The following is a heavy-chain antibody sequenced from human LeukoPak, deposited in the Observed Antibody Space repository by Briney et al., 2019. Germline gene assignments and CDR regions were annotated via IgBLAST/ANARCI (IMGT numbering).Heavy chain of an antibody. J-gene: IGHJ4*02. D-gene: IGHD3-10*01. CDR2: ISGSGGAT. V-gene: IGHV3-23*01. CDR1: GFTFSSYA. Sequence: GGSLRLSCAASGFTFSSYAMSWVRQAPGKGLGWVSAISGSGGATYYTDSVKGRFTISRDDPHNTLYLQMNSLRAEDTAVYFCARGGVDYYGSGTYYLMYYFDYWGQGALVTVSS. CDR3: ARGGVDYYGSGTYYLMYYFDY.